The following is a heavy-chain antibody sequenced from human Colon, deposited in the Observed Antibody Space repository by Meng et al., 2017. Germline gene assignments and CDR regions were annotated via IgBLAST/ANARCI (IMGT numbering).Heavy chain of an antibody. J-gene: IGHJ4*02. CDR3: ARGWLAN. CDR1: GFTFSRYW. V-gene: IGHV3-74*01. CDR2: KKTDGSSA. D-gene: IGHD6-19*01. Sequence: LGESGVGLVQPWGSLRLSCAASGFTFSRYWMYWVRQAPGKGLLWVSRKKTDGSSARYADSVKGRFTISRDNAKNTLYPQMNSLRAGDTAVYYCARGWLANWGQGTLVTVSS.